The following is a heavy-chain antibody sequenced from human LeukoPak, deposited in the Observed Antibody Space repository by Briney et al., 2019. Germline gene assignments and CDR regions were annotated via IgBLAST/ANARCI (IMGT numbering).Heavy chain of an antibody. CDR3: ARGEPRFLEWLSSDNWFDP. J-gene: IGHJ5*02. V-gene: IGHV1-2*02. Sequence: ASVKVSCKAFGYTFTGYYMHWVRQAPGQGLEWMGWINPNSGGTNYAQKFQGRVTMTRDTSISTAYMELSRLRSDDTAVYYCARGEPRFLEWLSSDNWFDPWGQGTLVTVSS. CDR1: GYTFTGYY. CDR2: INPNSGGT. D-gene: IGHD3-3*01.